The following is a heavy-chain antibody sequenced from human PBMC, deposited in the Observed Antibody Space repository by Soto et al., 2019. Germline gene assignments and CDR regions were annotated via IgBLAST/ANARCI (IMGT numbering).Heavy chain of an antibody. CDR2: IYVTGAV. D-gene: IGHD3-16*01. CDR3: ARHQRDDASRKIDC. J-gene: IGHJ4*02. Sequence: SETLSLTCSVSGAALDSGNYYWSWIRQVPGKGLEWIGHIYVTGAVDYNPSLRDRITISQDTSERQFSLNLRLVTASDTTMYYCARHQRDDASRKIDCWGQGTLVTVSS. V-gene: IGHV4-31*03. CDR1: GAALDSGNYY.